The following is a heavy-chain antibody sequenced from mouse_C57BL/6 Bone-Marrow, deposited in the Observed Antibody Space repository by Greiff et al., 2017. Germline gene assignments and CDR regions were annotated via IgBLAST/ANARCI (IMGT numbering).Heavy chain of an antibody. CDR2: IVPSDSYT. CDR1: GYTFTSYW. CDR3: DRGRGNYGFDY. D-gene: IGHD2-1*01. Sequence: QVQLQQPGAELVMPGASVKLSCKASGYTFTSYWMHWVKQRPGQGLAWIGEIVPSDSYTNYNQKFKGKFTLTVDKSSSTAYLQLSSLTSEYSAVYYGDRGRGNYGFDYWGQGTTLTVSS. V-gene: IGHV1-69*01. J-gene: IGHJ2*01.